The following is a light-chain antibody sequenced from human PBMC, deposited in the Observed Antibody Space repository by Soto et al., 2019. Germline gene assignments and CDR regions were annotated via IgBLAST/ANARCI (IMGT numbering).Light chain of an antibody. CDR3: QQYDNLPYT. CDR2: DAS. Sequence: DIQMTQSPSSLSAYVGDRVTITCQASQDMSNYLNWYQQKPGKAPKLLIYDASNLETGVPSRFSGSGSGTDFTFTISSLQPEDIATYYCQQYDNLPYTFGQGTKLEIK. J-gene: IGKJ2*01. CDR1: QDMSNY. V-gene: IGKV1-33*01.